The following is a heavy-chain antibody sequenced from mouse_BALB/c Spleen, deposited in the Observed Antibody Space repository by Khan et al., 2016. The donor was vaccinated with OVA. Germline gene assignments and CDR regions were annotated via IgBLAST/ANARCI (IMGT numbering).Heavy chain of an antibody. Sequence: QVQLQQSGAELVRPGASVKMSCKASGYTFTSYWMNWVKQRPGQGLEWIGLINPSNSETNYNQKFNDRATLTVDTSSSTAYMQLSSLTSEDSAVCSCARGEKYGYYPAGIAYWGQGTLVTVSA. D-gene: IGHD2-10*02. J-gene: IGHJ3*01. CDR2: INPSNSET. CDR3: ARGEKYGYYPAGIAY. CDR1: GYTFTSYW. V-gene: IGHV1-61*01.